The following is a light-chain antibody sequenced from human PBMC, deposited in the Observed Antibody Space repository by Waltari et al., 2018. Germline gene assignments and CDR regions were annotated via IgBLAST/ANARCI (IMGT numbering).Light chain of an antibody. J-gene: IGKJ1*01. CDR3: HQHYTTPWT. V-gene: IGKV4-1*01. Sequence: DIVMTQSPDSLAVSLGERAPIHCKSSQSVLYPDNNKNYLTWYQQKPGQSPQLLIYWASTRESGVPDRFIGRGSGTDFTLTISSLQAEDVAVYYCHQHYTTPWTFGQGTQVEL. CDR1: QSVLYPDNNKNY. CDR2: WAS.